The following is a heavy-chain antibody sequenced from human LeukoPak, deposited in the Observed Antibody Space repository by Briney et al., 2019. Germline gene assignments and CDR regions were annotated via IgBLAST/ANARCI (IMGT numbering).Heavy chain of an antibody. J-gene: IGHJ5*02. Sequence: GGSLRLSCAASGFTFGSCWMNWVRQTPGKGLEWVANINQGGSQKFYVDSVKGRFTISRDNSKNTLYLQMNSLRAEDTAVYYCATRNYGDGIDPWGQGTLVTVSS. CDR1: GFTFGSCW. CDR2: INQGGSQK. D-gene: IGHD4-17*01. CDR3: ATRNYGDGIDP. V-gene: IGHV3-7*01.